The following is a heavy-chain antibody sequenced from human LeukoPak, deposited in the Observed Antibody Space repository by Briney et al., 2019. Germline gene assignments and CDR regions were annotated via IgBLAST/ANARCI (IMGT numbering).Heavy chain of an antibody. Sequence: PSETLSLTCTVSGGSISTYHWNWIRQPAGKGLEWIGRIYVGGYTKYNPALKSRVTVSADTSKNQFSLKLRSVTAADTAVYFCSRSDHVHYYYHGMDVWGQGITVTVSS. CDR2: IYVGGYT. V-gene: IGHV4-4*07. D-gene: IGHD3-10*02. J-gene: IGHJ6*02. CDR3: SRSDHVHYYYHGMDV. CDR1: GGSISTYH.